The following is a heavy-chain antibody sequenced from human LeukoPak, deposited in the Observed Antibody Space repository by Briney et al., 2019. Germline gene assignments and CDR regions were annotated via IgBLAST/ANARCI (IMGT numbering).Heavy chain of an antibody. CDR2: INSDGSST. CDR1: GFTFSSYW. J-gene: IGHJ6*02. V-gene: IGHV3-74*01. Sequence: GGSLRLSCAASGFTFSSYWMHWVRQAPGKGLVWVSRINSDGSSTSYADSVKGRFTISRDNAKNTLYLQMNSLRAEDTAVYYCAKARLDYGDYFGMDVWGQGTTVTVSS. D-gene: IGHD4-17*01. CDR3: AKARLDYGDYFGMDV.